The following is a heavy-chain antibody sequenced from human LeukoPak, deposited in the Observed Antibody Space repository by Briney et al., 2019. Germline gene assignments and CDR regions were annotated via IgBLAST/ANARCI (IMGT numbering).Heavy chain of an antibody. V-gene: IGHV4-38-2*02. CDR1: GYSINSGYF. CDR2: IFHTGDV. D-gene: IGHD2-15*01. CDR3: ARVVASTSIDS. J-gene: IGHJ4*02. Sequence: SETLSLTCTVSGYSINSGYFWGWVRQHPGKGPEWIGSIFHTGDVYYNPSLRSRVTLSIDTSRNQVSLKVTSVTAADTALYYCARVVASTSIDSWGQGILVTVSS.